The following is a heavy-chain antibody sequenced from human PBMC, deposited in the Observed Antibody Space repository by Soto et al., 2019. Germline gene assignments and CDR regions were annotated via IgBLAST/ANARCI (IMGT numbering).Heavy chain of an antibody. D-gene: IGHD2-2*01. V-gene: IGHV4-39*02. J-gene: IGHJ5*02. Sequence: TSETLSLTCSVSGGSISYNSYYWGWIRQPPGKGLEWVGGIFYTGTTYYSPSLKDRVTICVDTSKNSFSLNLTSVTAADTAVYFCARLVVVAPVANAWGQGTLVTVSS. CDR3: ARLVVVAPVANA. CDR2: IFYTGTT. CDR1: GGSISYNSYY.